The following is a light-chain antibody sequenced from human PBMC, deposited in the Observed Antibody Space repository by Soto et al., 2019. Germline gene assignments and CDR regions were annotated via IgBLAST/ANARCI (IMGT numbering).Light chain of an antibody. CDR3: SAYAGTNDFVV. Sequence: QSVLPQPPSASGSPGQSVTISCTGTSSDVGNYNYVSWYQQHPGKAPKLMIYEVNKRPSGVPDRFSGSKSGNTASLTVSGLQAEDEADYFCSAYAGTNDFVVFGGGTKVTVL. V-gene: IGLV2-8*01. CDR1: SSDVGNYNY. J-gene: IGLJ2*01. CDR2: EVN.